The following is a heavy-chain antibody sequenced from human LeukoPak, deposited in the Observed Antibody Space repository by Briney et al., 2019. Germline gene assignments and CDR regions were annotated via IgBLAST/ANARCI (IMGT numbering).Heavy chain of an antibody. CDR2: IIPILGIA. CDR1: GGTFSSYA. Sequence: ASVKVSCKASGGTFSSYAISWVRQAPGQGLEWMGRIIPILGIANYAQKFQGRVTITADKSTSTAYMELSSLRSEDTAVYYCASDHRYKRGPDYWGQGTLVTVSS. J-gene: IGHJ4*02. V-gene: IGHV1-69*04. CDR3: ASDHRYKRGPDY. D-gene: IGHD3-9*01.